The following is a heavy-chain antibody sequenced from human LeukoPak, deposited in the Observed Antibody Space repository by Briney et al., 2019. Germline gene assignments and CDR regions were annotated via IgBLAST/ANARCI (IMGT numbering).Heavy chain of an antibody. Sequence: ASVKVSCKASGYTFTSYDINWVRQATGQGFEWMGWMNPNSGNTGYAQKFQGRVTMTRNTSISTAYMELSSLRSEDTAVYYCARGIWIQLWSYPQYYFDYWGQGTLVTVSS. CDR2: MNPNSGNT. CDR3: ARGIWIQLWSYPQYYFDY. D-gene: IGHD5-18*01. J-gene: IGHJ4*02. V-gene: IGHV1-8*01. CDR1: GYTFTSYD.